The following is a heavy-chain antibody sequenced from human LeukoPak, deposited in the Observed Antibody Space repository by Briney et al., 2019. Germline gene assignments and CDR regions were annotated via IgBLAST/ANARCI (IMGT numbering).Heavy chain of an antibody. J-gene: IGHJ3*02. Sequence: SETLSLTCTVSGGSISSYYWSWIRQPPGKGLEWIGYIYYSGSTNYNPSLKSRVTISVDTSKNQFSLKLSSVTAADTAVYYCARADLIVGVLDAFDIWGQGTMVTVSS. CDR3: ARADLIVGVLDAFDI. CDR2: IYYSGST. D-gene: IGHD1-26*01. V-gene: IGHV4-59*08. CDR1: GGSISSYY.